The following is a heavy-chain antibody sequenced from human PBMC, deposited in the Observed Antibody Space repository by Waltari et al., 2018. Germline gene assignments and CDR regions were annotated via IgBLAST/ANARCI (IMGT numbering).Heavy chain of an antibody. CDR2: INWNSNNI. J-gene: IGHJ4*02. D-gene: IGHD1-26*01. CDR1: GFTFEDYA. CDR3: AKGHSGSYGLDY. V-gene: IGHV3-9*01. Sequence: EIQLVESGGGLAQPGRSLSLSCAASGFTFEDYAMHWVRQTPGKGVEWVSGINWNSNNIGYADSVKGRFTISRDNAKKSLYLQMNSLRTEDTALYYCAKGHSGSYGLDYWGQGTPVTVSS.